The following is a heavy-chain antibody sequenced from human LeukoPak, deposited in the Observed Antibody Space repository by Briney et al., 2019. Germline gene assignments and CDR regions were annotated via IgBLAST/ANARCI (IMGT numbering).Heavy chain of an antibody. CDR1: GFTFSNCC. D-gene: IGHD4-17*01. V-gene: IGHV3-48*02. CDR2: ISSSGSAM. Sequence: AGGSLRLSCAASGFTFSNCCMNWVRQAPGKGLEWVSYISSSGSAMYYADSVRGRFTISRDNAENSLFLQMNSLREEDTAVYYCARGTYGEYGGPAYWGQGTLVTVSS. J-gene: IGHJ4*02. CDR3: ARGTYGEYGGPAY.